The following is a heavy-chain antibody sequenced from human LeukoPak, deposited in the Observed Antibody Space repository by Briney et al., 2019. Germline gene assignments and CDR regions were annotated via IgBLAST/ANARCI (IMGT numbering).Heavy chain of an antibody. D-gene: IGHD1-26*01. J-gene: IGHJ4*02. Sequence: IPSETLSLTCIVSGGSISSYYWSWIRRPAGRGLEWIGRIYTSGSTNYNPSLKSRVTMSVDTSKNQFSLKLSSVTGADTAVYYCARTGVGSYRFDYWGQGTLVTVSS. CDR1: GGSISSYY. CDR3: ARTGVGSYRFDY. V-gene: IGHV4-4*07. CDR2: IYTSGST.